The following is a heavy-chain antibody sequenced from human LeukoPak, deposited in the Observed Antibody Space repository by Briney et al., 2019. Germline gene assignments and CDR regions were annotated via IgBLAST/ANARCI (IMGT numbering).Heavy chain of an antibody. V-gene: IGHV5-51*01. Sequence: PGESLKISCKGSGYRFTSYWIGWVRQMPGKGLEWMGVIYPGGSDTRYSPSFQGQVTISADKSISTAYLQWSSLKASDTAMYYCARRYYYDSSGYYYDYWGQGTLVTVSS. CDR2: IYPGGSDT. D-gene: IGHD3-22*01. J-gene: IGHJ4*02. CDR3: ARRYYYDSSGYYYDY. CDR1: GYRFTSYW.